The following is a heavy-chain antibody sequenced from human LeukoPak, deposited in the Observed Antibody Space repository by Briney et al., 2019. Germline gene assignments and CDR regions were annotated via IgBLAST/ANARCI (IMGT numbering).Heavy chain of an antibody. CDR3: AKTLGGSYLIFDY. V-gene: IGHV3-23*01. CDR2: INSGGGST. Sequence: GGSLRLSCAASGFTFSNYAMSWVCQAPGKGLEWVSGINSGGGSTYYADSVKGRFTISRDNSKNTLFVQVNSLRAEDTAIYYCAKTLGGSYLIFDYWGQGTLVTVSS. CDR1: GFTFSNYA. D-gene: IGHD1-26*01. J-gene: IGHJ4*02.